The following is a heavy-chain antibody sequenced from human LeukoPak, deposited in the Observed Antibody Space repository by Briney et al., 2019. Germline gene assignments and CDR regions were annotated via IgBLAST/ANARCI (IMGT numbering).Heavy chain of an antibody. V-gene: IGHV3-23*01. Sequence: SGGSLRLSCAASGFTFSSYAMSWVRQAPGKGPEWVSALSGSGGSTYYADSVKGRFTISRDNSKNTLYLQMNSLRAEDTAVYYCAKDGVSYYYDSSGYYYFDYWGQGTLVTVSS. CDR1: GFTFSSYA. CDR3: AKDGVSYYYDSSGYYYFDY. CDR2: LSGSGGST. J-gene: IGHJ4*02. D-gene: IGHD3-22*01.